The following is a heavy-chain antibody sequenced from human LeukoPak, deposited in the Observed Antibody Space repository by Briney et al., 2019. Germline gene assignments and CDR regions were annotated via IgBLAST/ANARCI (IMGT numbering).Heavy chain of an antibody. V-gene: IGHV1-2*02. D-gene: IGHD6-19*01. J-gene: IGHJ4*02. CDR3: ARHFKGIAEAGTADY. Sequence: ASVKVSCKASGYTFTGYYMHWVRQAPGQGLEWMGWINPNSGGTNYAQEFQGRVTMTSDTSISTAYMELSRLRSDDTAVYYCARHFKGIAEAGTADYWGQGTLVTVSS. CDR1: GYTFTGYY. CDR2: INPNSGGT.